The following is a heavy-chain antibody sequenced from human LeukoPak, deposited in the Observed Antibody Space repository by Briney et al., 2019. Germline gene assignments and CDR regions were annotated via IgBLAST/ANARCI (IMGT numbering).Heavy chain of an antibody. CDR1: RFTFGDYA. J-gene: IGHJ4*02. V-gene: IGHV3-49*03. Sequence: PGGSLRLSCTVSRFTFGDYAMSWLRQAPGKGLEWVGFIRSKAYGGTTEYAASVKGRFTISRDDSKSIAYLQMNSLKTEDTAVYYCTRDPSSWYYFDYWGQGTLVTVSS. CDR3: TRDPSSWYYFDY. CDR2: IRSKAYGGTT. D-gene: IGHD6-13*01.